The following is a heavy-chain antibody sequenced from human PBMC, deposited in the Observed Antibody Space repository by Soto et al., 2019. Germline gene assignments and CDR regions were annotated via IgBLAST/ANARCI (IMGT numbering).Heavy chain of an antibody. CDR2: ISGSGGST. D-gene: IGHD3-3*01. V-gene: IGHV3-23*01. CDR1: GFTFSSYA. J-gene: IGHJ5*02. CDR3: AKSSRDYDFWSGYPKENWFDP. Sequence: GGSLRLSCAASGFTFSSYAMSWVRQAPGKGLEWVSAISGSGGSTYYADSVKGRFTISRDNSKNTLYLQMNSLRAEDTAVYYCAKSSRDYDFWSGYPKENWFDPWGQGTLVTVSS.